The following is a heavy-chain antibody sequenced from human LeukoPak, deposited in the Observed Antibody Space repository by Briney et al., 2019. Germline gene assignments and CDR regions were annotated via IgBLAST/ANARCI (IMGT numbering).Heavy chain of an antibody. J-gene: IGHJ5*02. V-gene: IGHV5-51*01. CDR1: GYSFTSYW. D-gene: IGHD3-10*01. CDR3: ARQAGKEVVANTWFDP. Sequence: LGESLKISCKGSGYSFTSYWIGWVRQMPGKGLEWVGIIYPGDSDARYSPPLQGQVTISADKSINTAYLQWRSLKASDTAIYFCARQAGKEVVANTWFDPWGHGTLVIVSP. CDR2: IYPGDSDA.